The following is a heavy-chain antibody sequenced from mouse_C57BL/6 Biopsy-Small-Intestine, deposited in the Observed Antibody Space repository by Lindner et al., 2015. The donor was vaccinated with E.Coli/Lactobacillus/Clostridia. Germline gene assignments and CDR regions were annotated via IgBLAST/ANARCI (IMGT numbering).Heavy chain of an antibody. Sequence: VQLQESGPVLVKPGASVKMSCKASGYTFTDYYMNWVKQSHGKSLEWIGVINPYNGGTSYNQKFKGKATLTVDKSSSTAYMELNSLTSEDSAVYYCARDGASYYGNPYAMDYWGQGTSVTVSS. D-gene: IGHD2-1*01. J-gene: IGHJ4*01. CDR1: GYTFTDYY. V-gene: IGHV1-19*01. CDR2: INPYNGGT. CDR3: ARDGASYYGNPYAMDY.